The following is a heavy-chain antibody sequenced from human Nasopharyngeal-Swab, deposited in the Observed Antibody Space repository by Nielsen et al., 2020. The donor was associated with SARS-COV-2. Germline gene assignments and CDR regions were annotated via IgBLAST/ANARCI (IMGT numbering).Heavy chain of an antibody. J-gene: IGHJ5*02. CDR3: ARDEGPFESAASSPYNWFDP. CDR2: ISGTGAST. D-gene: IGHD6-13*01. V-gene: IGHV3-23*01. Sequence: GESLKISCAASGFTFSTYAMTWVRQAPGKGLEWVSAISGTGASTYYADSVKGRFTISRDNAKNLLFLQMASLRDEDTAMYYCARDEGPFESAASSPYNWFDPWGQGTLVSVSS. CDR1: GFTFSTYA.